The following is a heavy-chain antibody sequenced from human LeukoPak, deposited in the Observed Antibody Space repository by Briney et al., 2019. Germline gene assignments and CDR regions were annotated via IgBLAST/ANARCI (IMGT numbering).Heavy chain of an antibody. V-gene: IGHV1-2*02. Sequence: GASVKVSCKASGYTVTNYAINWVRQAPGQGLEWMGWINPNSGGTNYAQKFQGRVTMTRDTSISTAYMELSSLRSDDTAVYYCAREELVISGYFYYYYMDVWGKGTTVTISS. CDR2: INPNSGGT. CDR3: AREELVISGYFYYYYMDV. J-gene: IGHJ6*03. CDR1: GYTVTNYA. D-gene: IGHD3-9*01.